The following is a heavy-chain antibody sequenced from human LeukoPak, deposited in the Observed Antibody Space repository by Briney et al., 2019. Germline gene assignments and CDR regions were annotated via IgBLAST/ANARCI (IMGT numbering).Heavy chain of an antibody. CDR1: GGSISSGYYY. CDR3: ARGQTGSYVYYYYYGMDV. J-gene: IGHJ6*02. D-gene: IGHD3-9*01. V-gene: IGHV4-61*02. CDR2: IYTSGST. Sequence: SETLSLTCTVSGGSISSGYYYWSWIRQPAGKGLEWIGRIYTSGSTNYNPSLKSRVTISEDTSKNQFSLKLSSVTAADTAVYYCARGQTGSYVYYYYYGMDVWGQGTTVTVSS.